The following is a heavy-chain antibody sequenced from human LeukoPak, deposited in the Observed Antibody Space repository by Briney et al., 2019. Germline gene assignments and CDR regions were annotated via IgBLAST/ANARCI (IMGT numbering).Heavy chain of an antibody. CDR2: IYYSGST. J-gene: IGHJ5*02. D-gene: IGHD6-6*01. CDR1: GGSISSGDYY. V-gene: IGHV4-30-4*08. CDR3: ARDEEEYSSSSGGVGWFDP. Sequence: KPSQTLSLTCTVSGGSISSGDYYWSWIRQPPGKGLEWIGYIYYSGSTYYNPSLKSRVTISVDTSKNQFSLKLSSVTAADTAVYYCARDEEEYSSSSGGVGWFDPWGQGTLVTVSS.